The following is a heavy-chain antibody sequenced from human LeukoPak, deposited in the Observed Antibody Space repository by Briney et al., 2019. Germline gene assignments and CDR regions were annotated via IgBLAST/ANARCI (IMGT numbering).Heavy chain of an antibody. CDR1: GFXFSSYG. D-gene: IGHD6-13*01. J-gene: IGHJ4*02. V-gene: IGHV3-30*18. Sequence: PGGSLRLSCAASGFXFSSYGIHWVRQAPGKGLEWVAVISYAGSNKYYADSVKGRFTISRDNSKNALYLQMNSLRAEDTALYYCTKEAGDSSTWYYDYWGQGTLVTVSS. CDR3: TKEAGDSSTWYYDY. CDR2: ISYAGSNK.